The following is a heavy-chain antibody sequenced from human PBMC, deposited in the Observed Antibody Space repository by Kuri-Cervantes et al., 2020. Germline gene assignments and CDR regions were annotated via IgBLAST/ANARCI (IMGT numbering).Heavy chain of an antibody. Sequence: GESLKISCAASGFTFSSYSMNWVRQAPGKGLEWVSYISSSSSTIYYADSVKGRFTISRDKAKNSLYLQMNSLRAEDTAVYYCARERGGGYFDLWGRGTLVTVSS. D-gene: IGHD3-10*01. J-gene: IGHJ2*01. CDR1: GFTFSSYS. V-gene: IGHV3-48*01. CDR3: ARERGGGYFDL. CDR2: ISSSSSTI.